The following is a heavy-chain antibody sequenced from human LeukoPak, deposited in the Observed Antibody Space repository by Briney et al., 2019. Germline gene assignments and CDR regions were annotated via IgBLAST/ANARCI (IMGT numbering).Heavy chain of an antibody. CDR2: VFHSGST. Sequence: SETLSLTCTVSGDSISTYYWSWIRRPPGKGLEWIGYVFHSGSTNYNPSLKSRVTILVDTSKNQFSLILTSVTAADTAVYYCARAGNGYYPFDYWGQGTLVTVSS. J-gene: IGHJ4*02. CDR1: GDSISTYY. CDR3: ARAGNGYYPFDY. V-gene: IGHV4-59*01. D-gene: IGHD3-22*01.